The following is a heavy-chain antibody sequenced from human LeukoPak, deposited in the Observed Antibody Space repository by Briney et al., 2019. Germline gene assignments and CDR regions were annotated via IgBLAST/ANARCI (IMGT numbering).Heavy chain of an antibody. CDR1: GGSISSYY. J-gene: IGHJ6*03. CDR2: IYTSGST. Sequence: SETLSLTCTVSGGSISSYYWSWIRQPAGKGLEWIGRIYTSGSTNYNPSLKSRVTMSVDTSKNQFSPKLSSVTAADTAVYYCARAGYSSGRYGIYYYYYMDVWGKGTTVTVSS. CDR3: ARAGYSSGRYGIYYYYYMDV. V-gene: IGHV4-4*07. D-gene: IGHD6-19*01.